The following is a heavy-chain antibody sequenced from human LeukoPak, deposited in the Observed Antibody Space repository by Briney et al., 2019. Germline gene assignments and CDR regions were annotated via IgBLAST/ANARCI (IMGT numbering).Heavy chain of an antibody. CDR1: GYTFTSYA. J-gene: IGHJ3*01. CDR3: ARVDDYYGTGGYYYDH. CDR2: ISTYNGNT. Sequence: GASVKVSCKASGYTFTSYAISWVRQAPGQGLEWMGWISTYNGNTNYAQKLQGRVTMTTDTSTSTVYMELRSLRSDDTAVYYCARVDDYYGTGGYYYDHWGPGTMVTVSS. D-gene: IGHD3-22*01. V-gene: IGHV1-18*01.